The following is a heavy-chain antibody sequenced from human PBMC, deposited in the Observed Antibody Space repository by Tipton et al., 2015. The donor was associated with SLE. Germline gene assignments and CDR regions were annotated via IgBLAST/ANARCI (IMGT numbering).Heavy chain of an antibody. D-gene: IGHD4-23*01. J-gene: IGHJ4*02. CDR2: ITGSGGNT. Sequence: SLRLSCAASGFTFSNYAMSWVRQTPEKGLEWVSVITGSGGNTYHADSVKGRFTISRDNSKTTLFLQMNSLRAEDTAIYYCARDRGGNSSVYVDNWGQGTLVTVSS. CDR3: ARDRGGNSSVYVDN. CDR1: GFTFSNYA. V-gene: IGHV3-23*01.